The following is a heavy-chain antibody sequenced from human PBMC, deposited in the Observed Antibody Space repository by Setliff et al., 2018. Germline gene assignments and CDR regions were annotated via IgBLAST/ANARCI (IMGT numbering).Heavy chain of an antibody. Sequence: GGSLRLSCAASGFTFSSYWMSWVRQAPGKGLEWVSMISGSAQTTYYADSVKGRLTISRDNSKNTVYLEMNSLRAEDTAVYYCAKRGPYCSGGTCHYYFDYWGQGTLVTVSS. CDR2: ISGSAQTT. D-gene: IGHD2-15*01. CDR1: GFTFSSYW. CDR3: AKRGPYCSGGTCHYYFDY. V-gene: IGHV3-23*01. J-gene: IGHJ4*02.